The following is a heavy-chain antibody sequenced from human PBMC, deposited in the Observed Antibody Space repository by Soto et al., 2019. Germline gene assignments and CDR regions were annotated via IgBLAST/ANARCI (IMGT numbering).Heavy chain of an antibody. CDR1: GFTFTRHW. J-gene: IGHJ6*03. V-gene: IGHV3-7*01. Sequence: EVQLVESGGGLVQPGGSLRLSCAASGFTFTRHWMSWVRQAPGKGLEWVASIKQDGSDKYYVDSVKGRFTISRDNAKNSLYLQMNSLRAEDTAVYYCARFCSGRSCYPDYYYFYMDVWGKGTTVTVSS. D-gene: IGHD2-15*01. CDR3: ARFCSGRSCYPDYYYFYMDV. CDR2: IKQDGSDK.